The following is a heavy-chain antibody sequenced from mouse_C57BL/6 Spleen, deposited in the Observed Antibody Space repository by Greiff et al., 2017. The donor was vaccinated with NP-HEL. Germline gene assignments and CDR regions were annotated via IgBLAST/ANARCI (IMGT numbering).Heavy chain of an antibody. Sequence: QVQLQQPGAELVMPGASVKLSCKASGYTFTSYWMHWVKQRPGQGLEWIGEIDPSDSYTNYNQKFKGKSTLTVDKSSSTAYMQLSSLTSEDSAVYYCARVGDGSPNYYAMDYWGQGTSVTVSS. CDR1: GYTFTSYW. V-gene: IGHV1-69*01. CDR2: IDPSDSYT. D-gene: IGHD2-3*01. CDR3: ARVGDGSPNYYAMDY. J-gene: IGHJ4*01.